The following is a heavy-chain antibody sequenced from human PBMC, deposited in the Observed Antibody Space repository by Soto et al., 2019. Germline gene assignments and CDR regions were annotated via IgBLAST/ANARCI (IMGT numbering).Heavy chain of an antibody. V-gene: IGHV3-33*01. D-gene: IGHD6-19*01. J-gene: IGHJ6*02. Sequence: GESLKISCAASGFTFSSYGMHWVRQAPGKGLDWVAVIWYDESNIYYADSVKGRFTISRDNSKNTLFLQMNSLRAEDTAVYYCARDDTPGIAVAIYGMDVWGQGTTVTVSS. CDR3: ARDDTPGIAVAIYGMDV. CDR2: IWYDESNI. CDR1: GFTFSSYG.